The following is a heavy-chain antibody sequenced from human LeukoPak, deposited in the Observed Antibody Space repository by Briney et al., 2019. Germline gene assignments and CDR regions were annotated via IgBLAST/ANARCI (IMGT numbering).Heavy chain of an antibody. D-gene: IGHD3-3*01. CDR3: ARDLEDFWSGYSLDY. Sequence: GGSLRLSCAASGFTFSSYALSWVRQAPGQGLEWVSAISTGGNTYYADSVKGRFTISRDNAKNSLYLQMNSLRAEDTAVYYCARDLEDFWSGYSLDYWGQGTLVTVSS. CDR1: GFTFSSYA. V-gene: IGHV3-21*01. CDR2: ISTGGNT. J-gene: IGHJ4*02.